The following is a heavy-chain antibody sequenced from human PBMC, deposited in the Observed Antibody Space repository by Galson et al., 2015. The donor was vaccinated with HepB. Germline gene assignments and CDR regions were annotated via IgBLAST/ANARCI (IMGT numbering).Heavy chain of an antibody. CDR3: ATDAGSGGSGRLFDY. CDR2: ISSSTSTI. CDR1: GFTFSSHS. Sequence: SLRLSCAASGFTFSSHSMSWVRQAPGKGLEWISHISSSTSTIYYADSVQGRFTISRDNSKNALYLQLNSLRAEDTAVYYCATDAGSGGSGRLFDYWGQGTLVTVSS. V-gene: IGHV3-48*01. J-gene: IGHJ4*02. D-gene: IGHD2-15*01.